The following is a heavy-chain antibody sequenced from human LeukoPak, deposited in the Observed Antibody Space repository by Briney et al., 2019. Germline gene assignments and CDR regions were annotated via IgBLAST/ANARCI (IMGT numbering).Heavy chain of an antibody. CDR2: INPNSGGT. Sequence: ASVKVSCKASGYTFTGYYMHWVRQAPGQGLEWMGWINPNSGGTNYAQKFQGRVTMTGDTSISTAYMELSRLRSDDTAVYYCVREISGSYYDYYYYNMDVWGKGTTVTISS. J-gene: IGHJ6*03. CDR1: GYTFTGYY. D-gene: IGHD1-26*01. V-gene: IGHV1-2*02. CDR3: VREISGSYYDYYYYNMDV.